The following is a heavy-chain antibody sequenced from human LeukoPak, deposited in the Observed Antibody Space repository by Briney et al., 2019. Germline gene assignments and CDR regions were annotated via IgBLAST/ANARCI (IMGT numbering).Heavy chain of an antibody. CDR2: SYFIGSP. J-gene: IGHJ4*02. D-gene: IGHD4-23*01. CDR3: AGVRSTVGWRSFDY. V-gene: IGHV4-59*08. Sequence: PWETLSLTCTVDGSISSYYWSWIRQAPGKGLEWIEHSYFIGSPNYNPSLKSRVTISVDTPKNQFSLKLSSVTAADTAVYYCAGVRSTVGWRSFDYCGQGILVTVSS. CDR1: GSISSYY.